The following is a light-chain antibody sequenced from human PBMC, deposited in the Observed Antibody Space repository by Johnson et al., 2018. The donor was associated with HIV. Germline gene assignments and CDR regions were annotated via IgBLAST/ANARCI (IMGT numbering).Light chain of an antibody. CDR3: ETWDSSLSGYYG. V-gene: IGLV1-51*01. CDR1: SSNIGNNY. Sequence: QSVLTQPPSVSAAPGQKVTISCSGSSSNIGNNYVSWYQQLPGRAPKLLIYDNHKRPSRIPDRFSGSKSGTSATLGITGLQTGDEADYYSETWDSSLSGYYGFGTGTKLTVL. CDR2: DNH. J-gene: IGLJ1*01.